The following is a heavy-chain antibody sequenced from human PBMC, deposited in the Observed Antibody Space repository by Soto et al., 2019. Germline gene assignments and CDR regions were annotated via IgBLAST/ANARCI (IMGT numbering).Heavy chain of an antibody. Sequence: PGGSLRLSCAASGFTFSSYAMSWVRQAPGKGLEWVSAISGSGGSTYYADSVKGRFTISRDNSKNKLYLQMNSLRAEDTAVYFCVKGAPYYDFWSGYLGDYWGQGTLVTVSS. J-gene: IGHJ4*02. CDR2: ISGSGGST. D-gene: IGHD3-3*01. CDR1: GFTFSSYA. CDR3: VKGAPYYDFWSGYLGDY. V-gene: IGHV3-23*01.